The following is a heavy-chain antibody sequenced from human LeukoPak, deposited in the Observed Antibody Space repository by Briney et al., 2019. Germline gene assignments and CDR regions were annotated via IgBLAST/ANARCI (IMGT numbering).Heavy chain of an antibody. D-gene: IGHD2-15*01. CDR2: INPNNGGT. Sequence: GASVKVSCKASGYSFTGYYMHRVRQPPGQGVEGVGWINPNNGGTNYAQKSPGTVTMTRDTSISTAYMELSRLRSDDTAVYYCARDLQSMVAAPGYYYYYGIDVWGQGTTVTASS. CDR1: GYSFTGYY. V-gene: IGHV1-2*02. J-gene: IGHJ6*02. CDR3: ARDLQSMVAAPGYYYYYGIDV.